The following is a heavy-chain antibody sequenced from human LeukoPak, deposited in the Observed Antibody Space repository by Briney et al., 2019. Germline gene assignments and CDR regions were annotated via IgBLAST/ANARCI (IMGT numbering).Heavy chain of an antibody. J-gene: IGHJ4*02. CDR3: ARSGVTTMRLGY. D-gene: IGHD5-12*01. V-gene: IGHV1-3*01. Sequence: ASVKVSCKASGYIFTSYDINWVRQATGQGLEWLGWINAGNGNTKYSQKFQGRVTITRDTSASTAYMELSSLRSEDTAVYYCARSGVTTMRLGYWGQGTLVTVSS. CDR2: INAGNGNT. CDR1: GYIFTSYD.